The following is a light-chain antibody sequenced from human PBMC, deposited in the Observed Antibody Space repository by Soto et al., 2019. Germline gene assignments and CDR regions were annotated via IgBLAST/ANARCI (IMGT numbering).Light chain of an antibody. CDR1: SSDVGGYNY. CDR3: SSYAGSNTAV. Sequence: QPVLTQPPSASGSPGQSVTISCTGTSSDVGGYNYVSWYQQHPGKAPKLMIYEVSKRPSGVPDRFSGSKSGNTASLTVSGLQAEDEADYYCSSYAGSNTAVFGGRTKVTVL. J-gene: IGLJ3*02. V-gene: IGLV2-8*01. CDR2: EVS.